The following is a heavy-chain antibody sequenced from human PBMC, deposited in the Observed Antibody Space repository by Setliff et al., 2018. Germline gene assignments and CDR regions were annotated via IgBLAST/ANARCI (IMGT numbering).Heavy chain of an antibody. CDR1: GASVSNVNYY. D-gene: IGHD3-3*01. J-gene: IGHJ3*01. CDR3: ARTAYFDFWRGFGVGAFDL. V-gene: IGHV4-39*01. CDR2: IYYSGKT. Sequence: SETLSLTCSVSGASVSNVNYYWGWIRQPPGKGLEWVGSIYYSGKTYTNPSFKSRVTMSVDKSKNQFSLKLASVTAADRAVYYCARTAYFDFWRGFGVGAFDLWGHGSVVTVSS.